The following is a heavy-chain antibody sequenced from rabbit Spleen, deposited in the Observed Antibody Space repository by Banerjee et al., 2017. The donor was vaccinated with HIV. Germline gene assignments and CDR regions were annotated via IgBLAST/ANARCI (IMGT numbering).Heavy chain of an antibody. Sequence: QQQLEESGGGLVKPGGTLTLTCKASGIDFSSYYYLCWVRQAPGKGLEWIGCIYTDTGTSYYESWAKGRFTISKTSSTTVTLQMTSLTVADTATYFCARDPAYSSGSGSAIPYLWGQGTLVTVS. CDR2: IYTDTGTS. V-gene: IGHV1S45*01. D-gene: IGHD1-1*01. CDR1: GIDFSSYYY. J-gene: IGHJ3*01. CDR3: ARDPAYSSGSGSAIPYL.